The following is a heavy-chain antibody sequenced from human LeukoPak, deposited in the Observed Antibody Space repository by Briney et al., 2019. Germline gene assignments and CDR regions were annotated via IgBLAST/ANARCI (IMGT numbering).Heavy chain of an antibody. D-gene: IGHD1-26*01. CDR1: GFPVSANY. CDR3: SREGWEELGHYFDY. Sequence: GGSLRLSCAASGFPVSANYMTWVRQAPQRGLEWVSTIHSDGSTYYVDSVKGRFIVSRDISQNTVYLEMNSLRAEDAAVYYCSREGWEELGHYFDYWGQGAVATVSS. J-gene: IGHJ4*02. CDR2: IHSDGST. V-gene: IGHV3-53*01.